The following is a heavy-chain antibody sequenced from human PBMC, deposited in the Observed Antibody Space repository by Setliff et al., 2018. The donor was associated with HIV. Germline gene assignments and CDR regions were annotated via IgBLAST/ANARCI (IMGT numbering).Heavy chain of an antibody. V-gene: IGHV3-21*01. D-gene: IGHD6-19*01. CDR3: ARDRYSSGWSYYYYGMDV. J-gene: IGHJ6*02. Sequence: GGSLRLSCAASGFTFSSYSMNWVRQAPGKGLEWVSSISSSSSYIYYADSVKGRFTISRDNAKNSLYLQMNSLRAEDTAVYYCARDRYSSGWSYYYYGMDVWGQGTTVT. CDR2: ISSSSSYI. CDR1: GFTFSSYS.